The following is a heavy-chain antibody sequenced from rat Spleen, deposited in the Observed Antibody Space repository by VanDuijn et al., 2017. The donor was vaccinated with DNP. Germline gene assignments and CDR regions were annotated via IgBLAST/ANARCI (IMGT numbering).Heavy chain of an antibody. V-gene: IGHV3-1*01. CDR1: DYSITSNY. CDR3: ARWSRYFDY. CDR2: MSYSGGT. Sequence: EVQLQESGPGLVKPSQSLSLTCSVTDYSITSNYWGWIRKFPGDKMEWIGYMSYSGGTGYNPSLKSRISITRDTSKNQFFLQLNSVTTEDTATYYCARWSRYFDYWGQGVMVTVSS. J-gene: IGHJ2*01.